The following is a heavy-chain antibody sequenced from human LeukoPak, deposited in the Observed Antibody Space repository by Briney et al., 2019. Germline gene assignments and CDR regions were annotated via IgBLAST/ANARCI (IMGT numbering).Heavy chain of an antibody. V-gene: IGHV3-30*02. Sequence: GGSLRLPCAASGFTFSSYGMHWVPQAPGKGLEGVAFIRYDGSNKYYADPVKGRFTTHRDNSKTTLYLQMKSQRARATAWFSFAKEPSLPYYDDSSGYYYGVFWGQGTLVTVSS. J-gene: IGHJ4*02. CDR2: IRYDGSNK. CDR1: GFTFSSYG. D-gene: IGHD3-22*01. CDR3: AKEPSLPYYDDSSGYYYGVF.